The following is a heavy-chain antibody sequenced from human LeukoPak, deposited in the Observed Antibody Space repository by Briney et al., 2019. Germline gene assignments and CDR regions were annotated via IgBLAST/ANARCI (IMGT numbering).Heavy chain of an antibody. Sequence: ASVKVSCKASGYTFTGCYMHWVRQAPGQGLEWMGWINPNSGGTNYAQKFQGRVTMTRDTSISTAYMELSRLRSEDTAVYYCARSGSSWYVNYYYYYGMDVWGQGTTVTVSS. CDR3: ARSGSSWYVNYYYYYGMDV. V-gene: IGHV1-2*02. D-gene: IGHD6-13*01. J-gene: IGHJ6*02. CDR1: GYTFTGCY. CDR2: INPNSGGT.